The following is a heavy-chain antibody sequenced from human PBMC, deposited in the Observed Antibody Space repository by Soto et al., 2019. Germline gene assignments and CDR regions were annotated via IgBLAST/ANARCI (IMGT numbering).Heavy chain of an antibody. CDR3: ATKQFLEWLLYPWSYYYMDV. V-gene: IGHV3-23*01. CDR2: ISGSGGST. D-gene: IGHD3-3*01. Sequence: GGSLRLSCAASGFTFSSYAMSWVRQAPGKGLEWVSAISGSGGSTYYADSVKGRFTISRDNSKNTLYLQMNSLRAEDTAVYYCATKQFLEWLLYPWSYYYMDVWGKGTTVTVSS. CDR1: GFTFSSYA. J-gene: IGHJ6*03.